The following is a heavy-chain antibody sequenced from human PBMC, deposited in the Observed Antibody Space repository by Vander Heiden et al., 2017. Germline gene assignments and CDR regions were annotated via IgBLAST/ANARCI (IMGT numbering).Heavy chain of an antibody. J-gene: IGHJ3*02. CDR3: AKDRGLQLPTPDAFDI. V-gene: IGHV3-23*01. CDR1: GFTFSSEA. D-gene: IGHD3-10*01. Sequence: EVQLLESWGGLVQPGGSLRLSCAPAGFTFSSEAMSWVRQAAGKGLAWVSAISGSGGSTYYADSVKGRFTISRDNSKNTLYLQMNSLRAEDTAVYYCAKDRGLQLPTPDAFDIWGQGTMVTVSS. CDR2: ISGSGGST.